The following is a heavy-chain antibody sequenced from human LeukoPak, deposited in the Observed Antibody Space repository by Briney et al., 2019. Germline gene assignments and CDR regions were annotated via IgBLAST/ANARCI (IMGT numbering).Heavy chain of an antibody. CDR2: IYPGDSDT. CDR3: ATHRGLLASRGYCESNSCHFLY. CDR1: GYSFSSEW. V-gene: IGHV5-51*01. Sequence: GESLKISCKGSGYSFSSEWIGWVRQMPGKGLEWIGIIYPGDSDTRYSPSFQGQVTISADKAINTAYLQWNSLKASDTAMYFCATHRGLLASRGYCESNSCHFLYWGHGTLVTVSS. J-gene: IGHJ4*01. D-gene: IGHD2-15*01.